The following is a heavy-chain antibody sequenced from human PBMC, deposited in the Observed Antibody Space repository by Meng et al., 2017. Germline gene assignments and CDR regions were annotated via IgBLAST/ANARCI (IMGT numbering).Heavy chain of an antibody. CDR3: ATQYSSSWHSRNNWFDP. CDR2: FDPEDGET. V-gene: IGHV1-24*01. D-gene: IGHD6-13*01. Sequence: ASVKVSCKVSGYTLTELSMHWARQAPGKGLEWMGGFDPEDGETIYAQKFQGRVTMTEDTSTDTAYMELSSLRSEDTAVYYCATQYSSSWHSRNNWFDPWGQGTLVTVSS. J-gene: IGHJ5*02. CDR1: GYTLTELS.